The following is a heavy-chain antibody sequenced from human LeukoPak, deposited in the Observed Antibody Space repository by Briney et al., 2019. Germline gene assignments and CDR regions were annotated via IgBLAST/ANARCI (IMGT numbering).Heavy chain of an antibody. CDR1: GFTFSTYE. CDR2: ISGSGITI. Sequence: PGGSLRLSCAASGFTFSTYEMNWVRQAPGKGLEWVSYISGSGITIYYADSVKGRFTISRDNAENSLFLQMNSLSAEDTAVYYCARQAANSYGRVFDYWGQGTLVTVSS. D-gene: IGHD5-18*01. CDR3: ARQAANSYGRVFDY. V-gene: IGHV3-48*03. J-gene: IGHJ4*02.